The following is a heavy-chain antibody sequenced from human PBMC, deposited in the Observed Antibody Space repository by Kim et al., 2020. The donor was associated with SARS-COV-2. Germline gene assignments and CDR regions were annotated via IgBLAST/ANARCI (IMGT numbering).Heavy chain of an antibody. CDR2: IWYDGSNK. CDR3: ARERATVTKGVPDY. J-gene: IGHJ4*02. CDR1: GFTFSSYG. D-gene: IGHD4-17*01. Sequence: GGSLRLSCAASGFTFSSYGMHWVRQAPGKGLEWVAVIWYDGSNKYYADSVKGRFTISRDNSKNTLYLQMNSLRAEDTAVYYCARERATVTKGVPDYWGQGTLVTVSS. V-gene: IGHV3-33*01.